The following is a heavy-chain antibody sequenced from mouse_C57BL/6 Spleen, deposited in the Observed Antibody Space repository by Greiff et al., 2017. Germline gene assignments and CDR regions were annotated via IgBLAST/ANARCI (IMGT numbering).Heavy chain of an antibody. CDR3: ARRKTDFYAMDY. CDR2: IDPSDSYT. J-gene: IGHJ4*01. Sequence: QVQLQQPGAELVKPGASVQLSCKASGYTFTSYWMQWVKQRPGQGLEWIGEIDPSDSYTNYNQKFKGKATLTVDTSSSTAYMQLSSLTSEDSAVYYCARRKTDFYAMDYWGQGTSVTVSS. CDR1: GYTFTSYW. D-gene: IGHD2-13*01. V-gene: IGHV1-50*01.